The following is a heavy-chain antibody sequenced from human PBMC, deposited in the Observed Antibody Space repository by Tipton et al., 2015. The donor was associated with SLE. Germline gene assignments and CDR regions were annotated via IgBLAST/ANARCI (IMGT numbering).Heavy chain of an antibody. Sequence: LVKPTQTLSLTCTVSDGSIRSTNYYWGWIRQPPGKGLEWIGSIFYTGSTYYNPSLKSRVSFSIDTSKHQFSLKLNSVTAADTAVYYCARRHYSGPFDSWGQGTLVTVSS. CDR2: IFYTGST. CDR1: DGSIRSTNYY. D-gene: IGHD5-12*01. J-gene: IGHJ4*02. V-gene: IGHV4-39*07. CDR3: ARRHYSGPFDS.